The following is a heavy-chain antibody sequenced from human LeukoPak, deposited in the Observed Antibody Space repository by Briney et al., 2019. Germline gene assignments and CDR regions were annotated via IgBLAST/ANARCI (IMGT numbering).Heavy chain of an antibody. CDR3: ARGHYDILTGSSFDI. J-gene: IGHJ3*02. CDR2: INPNSGGT. Sequence: ASVKVSCKASGYTFTGYYMHWVRQAPGQGLEWMGWINPNSGGTNYAQKFQGWVTMTRDTSISTAYMELSRLRSDDTAVYYCARGHYDILTGSSFDIWGQGTMVTVSS. D-gene: IGHD3-9*01. V-gene: IGHV1-2*04. CDR1: GYTFTGYY.